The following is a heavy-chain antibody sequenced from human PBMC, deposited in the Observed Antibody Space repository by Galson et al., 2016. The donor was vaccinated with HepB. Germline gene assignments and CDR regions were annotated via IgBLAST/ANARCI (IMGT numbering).Heavy chain of an antibody. Sequence: SLRLSCAASGFTVSSNYMTWVRQAPGKGLEWISFIYSGDSTYYADSVKGRFTISRDNSKNTLYLQMNSLTPEDTAVYYCARVTVDGTGGFDPWGQGTLVTVSS. J-gene: IGHJ5*02. CDR2: IYSGDST. CDR3: ARVTVDGTGGFDP. V-gene: IGHV3-53*01. CDR1: GFTVSSNY. D-gene: IGHD6-19*01.